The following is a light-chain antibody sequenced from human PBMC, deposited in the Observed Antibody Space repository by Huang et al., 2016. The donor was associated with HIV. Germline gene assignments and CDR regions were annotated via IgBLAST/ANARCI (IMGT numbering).Light chain of an antibody. V-gene: IGKV1-33*01. CDR2: DAS. J-gene: IGKJ2*01. Sequence: DIQLTQSPSSLSASVGDRVTITCQASQDIDKYLNWYQQKPGKAPKLLIYDASTLERGVPSRYSGDRSGTDFTFTIRSLQPEDIATYYCQQYDLLPYTFGQGTSLEIK. CDR1: QDIDKY. CDR3: QQYDLLPYT.